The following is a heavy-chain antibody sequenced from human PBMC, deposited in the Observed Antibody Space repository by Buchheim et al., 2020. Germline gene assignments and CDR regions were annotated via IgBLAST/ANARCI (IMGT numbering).Heavy chain of an antibody. J-gene: IGHJ4*02. CDR1: GFSLSTIGMC. CDR3: ARIRTGTTYIDY. V-gene: IGHV2-70*15. CDR2: IDWDDDK. Sequence: QVTLRESGPALMKPTQTLILTCTFSGFSLSTIGMCVSWIRQPPGKALEWLARIDWDDDKYYSTSLKTRLAISKDTSKSQMALTMTNVDPVDTATYYCARIRTGTTYIDYWGQGTL. D-gene: IGHD1-1*01.